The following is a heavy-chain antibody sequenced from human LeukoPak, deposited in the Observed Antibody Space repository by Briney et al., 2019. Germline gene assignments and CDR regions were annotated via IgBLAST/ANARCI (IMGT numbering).Heavy chain of an antibody. CDR1: GFTFSSYG. Sequence: GGSLRLSCAAAGFTFSSYGMHWVRQAPGKGLEWVAVISYDGSNKYYADSVKGRFTISRDNSKNTLYLQMNSLRAEDTALYYCAKGSKAVLFTRDYYMDVWGKGTTVTISS. V-gene: IGHV3-30*18. J-gene: IGHJ6*03. D-gene: IGHD6-19*01. CDR3: AKGSKAVLFTRDYYMDV. CDR2: ISYDGSNK.